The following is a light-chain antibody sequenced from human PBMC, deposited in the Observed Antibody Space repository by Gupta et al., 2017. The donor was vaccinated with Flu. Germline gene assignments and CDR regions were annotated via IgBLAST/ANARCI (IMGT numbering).Light chain of an antibody. V-gene: IGKV1-39*01. CDR1: QSVNAW. Sequence: PSSLSASVGDRVTITCRASQSVNAWLNWYQQKPGKAPRVLIYAASSLQSGVPSRFSGSGSGTDFTLTIGSLQPEDFAIYFCQQSYSTPWTFGQGTKVEIK. CDR2: AAS. J-gene: IGKJ1*01. CDR3: QQSYSTPWT.